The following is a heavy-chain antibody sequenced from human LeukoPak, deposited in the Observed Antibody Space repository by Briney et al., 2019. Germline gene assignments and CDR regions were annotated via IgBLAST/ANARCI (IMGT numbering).Heavy chain of an antibody. D-gene: IGHD1-1*01. CDR3: ARDLPGELGRGVFDI. CDR2: IRYDGSNK. J-gene: IGHJ3*02. CDR1: GFTFSSYG. V-gene: IGHV3-30*02. Sequence: GGSLRLSCAASGFTFSSYGMHWVRQAPGKGLEWVAFIRYDGSNKYYADSVKGRFTISRDNSKNTLYLQMNTLRVDDTAVYYCARDLPGELGRGVFDIWGQGTMVTVSS.